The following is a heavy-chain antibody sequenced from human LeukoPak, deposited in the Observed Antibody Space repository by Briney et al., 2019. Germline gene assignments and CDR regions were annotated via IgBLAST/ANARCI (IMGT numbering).Heavy chain of an antibody. J-gene: IGHJ5*02. CDR2: IIPIFGTA. CDR1: GYTFTSNY. CDR3: ASDEDIAAMLRT. V-gene: IGHV1-69*13. Sequence: ASVKVSCKASGYTFTSNYIHWVRQAPGQGLEWMGGIIPIFGTANYAQKFQGRVTITADESTSTAYMELSSLRSEDTAVYYCASDEDIAAMLRTWGQGTLVTVSS. D-gene: IGHD5-12*01.